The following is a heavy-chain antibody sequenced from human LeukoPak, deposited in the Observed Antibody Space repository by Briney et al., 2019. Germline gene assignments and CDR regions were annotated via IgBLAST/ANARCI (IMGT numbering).Heavy chain of an antibody. CDR2: ISASGDVT. CDR3: GKSSFTSGTGSGRAFHI. Sequence: QSGGSLRLSCAASGFIFSNYAMTWVRQAPGQGLQWLSGISASGDVTFHADRVKGRFAISRDNSKNTLYLQMTGLRAGDTAEYCCGKSSFTSGTGSGRAFHIWGQGTMVTVSS. D-gene: IGHD3-10*01. V-gene: IGHV3-23*01. CDR1: GFIFSNYA. J-gene: IGHJ3*02.